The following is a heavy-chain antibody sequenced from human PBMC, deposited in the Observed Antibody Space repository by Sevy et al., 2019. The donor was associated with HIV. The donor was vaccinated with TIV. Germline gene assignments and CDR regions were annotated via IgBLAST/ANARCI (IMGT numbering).Heavy chain of an antibody. V-gene: IGHV3-21*01. J-gene: IGHJ3*02. CDR1: GFTFSSYS. D-gene: IGHD3-16*01. CDR3: ARSPGLGPGAFDI. CDR2: ISSSSSYI. Sequence: GGSLRLSCAASGFTFSSYSMNWVRQAPGKGLEWVSSISSSSSYIYYADSVKDRFTISRDNAKNSLYLQMNSLRAEDTAVYYCARSPGLGPGAFDIWGQGTMVTVSS.